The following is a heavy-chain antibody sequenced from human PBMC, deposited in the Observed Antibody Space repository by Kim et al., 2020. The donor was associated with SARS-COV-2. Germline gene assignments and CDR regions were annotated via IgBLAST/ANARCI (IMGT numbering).Heavy chain of an antibody. CDR1: GFTFSTYS. D-gene: IGHD4-17*01. CDR2: ISSSSSNV. J-gene: IGHJ4*02. V-gene: IGHV3-48*04. CDR3: ARGYGGDY. Sequence: GGSLRLSCAASGFTFSTYSMNWVRQAPGKGLEWISHISSSSSNVYYADSVRGRFTISRDNAKNSLFLQLNNLRAEDTAVYYCARGYGGDYWGQGTLVTVSS.